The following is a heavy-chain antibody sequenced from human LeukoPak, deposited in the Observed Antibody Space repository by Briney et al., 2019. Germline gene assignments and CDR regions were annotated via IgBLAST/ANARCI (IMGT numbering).Heavy chain of an antibody. J-gene: IGHJ4*02. CDR2: IKSKTDGGTT. CDR3: ARGDLRRRPGVEY. V-gene: IGHV3-15*01. Sequence: GGSLRLSCAASGFTFSNAWMSWVRQAPGKGLEWVGRIKSKTDGGTTDYAAPVKGRFTISRDDSKNTLYLQMNSLKTEDTAVYYCARGDLRRRPGVEYWGQGTLVTVSS. D-gene: IGHD3-10*01. CDR1: GFTFSNAW.